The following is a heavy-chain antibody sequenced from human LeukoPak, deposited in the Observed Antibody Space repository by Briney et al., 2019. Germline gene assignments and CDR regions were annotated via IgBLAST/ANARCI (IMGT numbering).Heavy chain of an antibody. V-gene: IGHV1-2*02. CDR2: IRPSSGDT. D-gene: IGHD1-7*01. CDR1: GFTFTSYG. Sequence: ASVKVSCKASGFTFTSYGISWVRQAPGQGLEWMGWIRPSSGDTKFAQSFQDRVTMTRDTSISTAYMELNRLRTDDTAVYYCVRGGGNYYVDYWGQGAPVTVSS. J-gene: IGHJ4*02. CDR3: VRGGGNYYVDY.